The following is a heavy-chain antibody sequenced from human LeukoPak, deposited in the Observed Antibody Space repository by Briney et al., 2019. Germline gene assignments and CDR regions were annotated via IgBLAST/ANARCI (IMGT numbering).Heavy chain of an antibody. Sequence: PSETLSLTCAVYGGSFSGYYWSWIRQPPGKGLEWIGGINHSGSTNYNPSLKSRVTISVDTSKNQFSLKLSSVTAADTAVYYCARGRTTIAVAPYYYYGMDVWGQGTTVTVSS. V-gene: IGHV4-34*01. CDR1: GGSFSGYY. D-gene: IGHD6-19*01. J-gene: IGHJ6*02. CDR2: INHSGST. CDR3: ARGRTTIAVAPYYYYGMDV.